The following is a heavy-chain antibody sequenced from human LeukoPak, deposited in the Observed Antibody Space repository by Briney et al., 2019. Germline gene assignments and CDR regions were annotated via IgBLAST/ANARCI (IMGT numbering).Heavy chain of an antibody. J-gene: IGHJ6*02. D-gene: IGHD1-26*01. Sequence: PGGSLRLSCAASGFAFSDSPIHWVRQASGKGLEWVGRIRSKHNSYATAYAASVKGRFTISRDDSKNTAYLQMNSLKTEDTAVYYCTRASGSSYYYYYGMDVWGQGTTVTVSS. V-gene: IGHV3-73*01. CDR1: GFAFSDSP. CDR2: IRSKHNSYAT. CDR3: TRASGSSYYYYYGMDV.